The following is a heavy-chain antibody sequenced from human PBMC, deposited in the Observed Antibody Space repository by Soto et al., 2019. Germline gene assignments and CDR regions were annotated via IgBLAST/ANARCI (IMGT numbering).Heavy chain of an antibody. CDR3: AGLFPYVSSGYHLNY. CDR1: GGSFSGYY. J-gene: IGHJ4*02. Sequence: ASETLSLTCAVYGGSFSGYYWSWIRQPPGKGLEWIGEINHSGSTNYNPSLKSRVTISVDTSKNQFSLKLSSVTAADTAVYYCAGLFPYVSSGYHLNYLGQGTLVTVSS. D-gene: IGHD3-22*01. V-gene: IGHV4-34*01. CDR2: INHSGST.